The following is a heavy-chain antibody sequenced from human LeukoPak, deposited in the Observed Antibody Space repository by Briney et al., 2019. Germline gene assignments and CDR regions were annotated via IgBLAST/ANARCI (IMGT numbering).Heavy chain of an antibody. CDR3: ARDLLTIFGVDPLDP. J-gene: IGHJ5*02. CDR1: GYSISSGYY. Sequence: SETLSLTCTVSGYSISSGYYWSWIRQPAGKGLEWIGRIYTSGSSNYNPSLKSRVTMSVDTSKNQFSLKLSSVTAADTAVYYCARDLLTIFGVDPLDPWGQGTLVTVSS. V-gene: IGHV4-4*07. CDR2: IYTSGSS. D-gene: IGHD3-3*01.